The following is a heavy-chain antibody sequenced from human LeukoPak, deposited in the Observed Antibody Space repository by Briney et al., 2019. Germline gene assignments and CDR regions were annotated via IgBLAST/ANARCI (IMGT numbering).Heavy chain of an antibody. CDR3: ARGGRYSSSWFDY. CDR1: GFTFSSYS. V-gene: IGHV3-21*01. CDR2: ISSSSSYI. D-gene: IGHD6-13*01. Sequence: GGSLRLSCAASGFTFSSYSMNWVRQAPGKGLEWVSSISSSSSYIYYADSVKGRFTISRDNAKNSLYLQMNSLRAEDTAVYYCARGGRYSSSWFDYWGQGTLVTVSS. J-gene: IGHJ4*02.